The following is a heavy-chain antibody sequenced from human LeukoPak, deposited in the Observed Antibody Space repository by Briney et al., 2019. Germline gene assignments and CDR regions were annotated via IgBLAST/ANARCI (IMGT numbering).Heavy chain of an antibody. CDR2: ISYSGST. V-gene: IGHV4-59*01. Sequence: SETLSLTCTVSGGSISSYYWSWIRQPPGKGLEWIGYISYSGSTNYNPSLRSRVTISVDPSKNQFSLKLSSVTAADTAVYYCARDRYVDWYFDLWGRGALVTVSS. CDR3: ARDRYVDWYFDL. D-gene: IGHD1-14*01. J-gene: IGHJ2*01. CDR1: GGSISSYY.